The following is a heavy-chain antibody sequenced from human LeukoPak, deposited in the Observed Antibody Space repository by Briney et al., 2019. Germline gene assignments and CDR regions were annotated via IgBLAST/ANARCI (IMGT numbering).Heavy chain of an antibody. J-gene: IGHJ6*03. V-gene: IGHV5-51*01. CDR1: GYSFTSYW. Sequence: GESLKISCQGSGYSFTSYWIAWVRQMPGKGLEWMGIIYPGDSDTRYSPSFQGQVTISADKSTSTAYLQWSSLKASDTGMYYCARLGHYYYYYMDVWGKGTTVTVSS. CDR3: ARLGHYYYYYMDV. CDR2: IYPGDSDT.